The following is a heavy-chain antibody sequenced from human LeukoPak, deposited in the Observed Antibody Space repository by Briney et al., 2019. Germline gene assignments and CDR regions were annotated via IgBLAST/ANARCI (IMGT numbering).Heavy chain of an antibody. Sequence: GGSLRLSCAASGFTFSSYSINWVRQAPGKGLEWVSYISSSGSTRYYADSVKGRFTISRDNAKNSLSLQMNSLRAEDTAVYYCARDPEAAPAYYYMDVWGRGTTVTVSS. CDR2: ISSSGSTR. CDR1: GFTFSSYS. CDR3: ARDPEAAPAYYYMDV. V-gene: IGHV3-48*01. J-gene: IGHJ6*03. D-gene: IGHD6-19*01.